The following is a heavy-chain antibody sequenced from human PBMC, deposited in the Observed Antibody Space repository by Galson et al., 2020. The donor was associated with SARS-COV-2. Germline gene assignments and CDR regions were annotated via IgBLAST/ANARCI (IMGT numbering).Heavy chain of an antibody. J-gene: IGHJ6*02. V-gene: IGHV3-33*06. D-gene: IGHD6-6*01. CDR2: IWYDGSNK. CDR1: GFTFSSYG. CDR3: AKDSTSSSGLDGMDV. Sequence: QLGESLKISCAASGFTFSSYGMHWVRQAPGKGLEWVAVIWYDGSNKYYADSVKGRFTISRDNSKNTLYLQMNSLRAEDTAVYYCAKDSTSSSGLDGMDVWGQGTTVTVSS.